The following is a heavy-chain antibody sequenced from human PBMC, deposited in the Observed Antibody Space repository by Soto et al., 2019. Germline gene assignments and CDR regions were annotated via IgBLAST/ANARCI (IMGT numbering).Heavy chain of an antibody. J-gene: IGHJ2*01. CDR1: GFTFSSYD. Sequence: EVQLVESGGGLVQPGGSLRLSCAASGFTFSSYDMRWVRQATGKGLEWVSAIGTAGDTYYPGSVKGRFTISREDAKNSLYLQMNSLRAGDTAVYYCARGDLGIVRSYWYFDLWGRGTLATVSS. D-gene: IGHD3-16*02. CDR2: IGTAGDT. CDR3: ARGDLGIVRSYWYFDL. V-gene: IGHV3-13*04.